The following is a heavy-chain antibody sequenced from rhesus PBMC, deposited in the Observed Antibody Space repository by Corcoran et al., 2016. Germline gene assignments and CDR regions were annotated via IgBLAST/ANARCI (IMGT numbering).Heavy chain of an antibody. J-gene: IGHJ4*01. D-gene: IGHD4-29*01. V-gene: IGHV4-169*02. Sequence: QLQLQESGPGLVKPSETLSLTCAVSGGSISSSYWSWIRQAPGKGLEWSSVICGSGTTTTYNPSLKSRVTLSVDTSKNQLSLKLSSVATADTAVYYCARDRGAAQLWDQGVLVTVSS. CDR2: ICGSGTTT. CDR1: GGSISSSY. CDR3: ARDRGAAQL.